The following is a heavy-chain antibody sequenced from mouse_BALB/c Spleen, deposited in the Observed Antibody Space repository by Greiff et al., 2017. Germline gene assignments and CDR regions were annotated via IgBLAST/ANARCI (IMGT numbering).Heavy chain of an antibody. Sequence: EVKLMESGAELVKPGASVKLSCTASGFNIKDTYMHWVKQRPEQGLEWIGRIDPANGNTKYDPKFQGKATITADTSSNTAYLQLSSLTSEDTAVYYCARHYYGATRAMDYWGQGTSVTVSS. CDR3: ARHYYGATRAMDY. J-gene: IGHJ4*01. V-gene: IGHV14-3*02. D-gene: IGHD1-2*01. CDR1: GFNIKDTY. CDR2: IDPANGNT.